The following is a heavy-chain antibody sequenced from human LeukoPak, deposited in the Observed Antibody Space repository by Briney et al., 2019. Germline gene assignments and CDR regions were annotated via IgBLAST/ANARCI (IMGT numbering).Heavy chain of an antibody. V-gene: IGHV4-4*07. D-gene: IGHD2-2*03. Sequence: KPSETLSLTCTVSGGTISGYYWSWIRQPAGKGLEWIGRIYTSGSTNYNPSLKSRVTMSVDRSKKQFSLKLSSETAADTAVYYCARDGWTNSLDYWGQGTLVTVFS. CDR1: GGTISGYY. CDR3: ARDGWTNSLDY. J-gene: IGHJ4*02. CDR2: IYTSGST.